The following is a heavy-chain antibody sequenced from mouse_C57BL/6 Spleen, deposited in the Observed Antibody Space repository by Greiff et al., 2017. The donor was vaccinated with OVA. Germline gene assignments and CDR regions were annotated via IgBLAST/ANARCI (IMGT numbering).Heavy chain of an antibody. V-gene: IGHV1-82*01. CDR3: ARDYGNPYYYAMDY. J-gene: IGHJ4*01. Sequence: VKVVESGPELVKPGASVKISCKASGYAFSSSWMNWVKQRPGKGLEWIGRIYPGDGDTNYNGKFKGKATLTADKSSSTAYMQLSSLTSEDSAVYFCARDYGNPYYYAMDYWGQGTSVTVSS. CDR2: IYPGDGDT. CDR1: GYAFSSSW. D-gene: IGHD2-1*01.